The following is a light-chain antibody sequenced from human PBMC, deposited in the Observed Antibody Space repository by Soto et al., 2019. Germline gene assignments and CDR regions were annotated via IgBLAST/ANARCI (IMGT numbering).Light chain of an antibody. Sequence: QSVLTQPPSLSAGPGQKVSISCSGSSPNIGNNYVSWYQQVPGTAPKFLIYDNNKRHSGIPDRFSGSKSGTSATLDITGLQTGDEADYYCGAWDNSLSTVVFGGGTKLTVL. CDR2: DNN. CDR1: SPNIGNNY. V-gene: IGLV1-51*01. J-gene: IGLJ2*01. CDR3: GAWDNSLSTVV.